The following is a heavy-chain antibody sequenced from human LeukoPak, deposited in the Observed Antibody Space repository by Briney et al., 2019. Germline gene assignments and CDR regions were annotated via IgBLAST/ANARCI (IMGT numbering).Heavy chain of an antibody. CDR1: GFTFSSYW. D-gene: IGHD3-3*01. J-gene: IGHJ6*03. CDR3: ARVRGFWSGYECYMDV. CDR2: INSDGSST. Sequence: PGGSLRLSCAASGFTFSSYWMHWVRQAPGKGLVWVSRINSDGSSTSYADSVKGRFTISRDNAKNTLYLQMNSLRAEDTAVYYCARVRGFWSGYECYMDVWGKGTTVTVSS. V-gene: IGHV3-74*01.